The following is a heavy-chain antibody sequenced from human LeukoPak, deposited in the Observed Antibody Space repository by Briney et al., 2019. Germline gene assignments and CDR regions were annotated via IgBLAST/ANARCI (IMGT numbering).Heavy chain of an antibody. D-gene: IGHD1-26*01. V-gene: IGHV1-46*01. J-gene: IGHJ4*02. CDR3: ARDIGLSIVGAFDDY. CDR1: GYTFTSYY. Sequence: ASVKVSCKASGYTFTSYYMHWVRQAPGQGLEWMGIINPSGGSTSYAQKFQGRVTMTRDTSTSTVYMELSSLRSEDTAVYYCARDIGLSIVGAFDDYWGQGSLVTVSS. CDR2: INPSGGST.